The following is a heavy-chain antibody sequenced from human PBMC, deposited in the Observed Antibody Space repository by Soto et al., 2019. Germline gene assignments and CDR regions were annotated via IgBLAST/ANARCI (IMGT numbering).Heavy chain of an antibody. V-gene: IGHV3-23*01. Sequence: ARCLRLSCAASGFTLNTYGMYCVRKSPWKGLEWVSAIPGGGGSTYYAGSVKGRFTISRDNSKNTLYLQMNNLRVEDTAVYYCAKMGTSSPVSLPLVLLDYWGQGALVTVSS. CDR2: IPGGGGST. D-gene: IGHD3-10*01. CDR3: AKMGTSSPVSLPLVLLDY. CDR1: GFTLNTYG. J-gene: IGHJ4*02.